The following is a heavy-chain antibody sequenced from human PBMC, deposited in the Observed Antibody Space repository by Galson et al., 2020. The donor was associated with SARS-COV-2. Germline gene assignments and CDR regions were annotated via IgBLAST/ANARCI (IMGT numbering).Heavy chain of an antibody. CDR1: GFTFSNYG. V-gene: IGHV3-30*03. D-gene: IGHD2-2*01. CDR3: AAGIVVIPSARYGMDV. CDR2: MSYDGSEK. J-gene: IGHJ6*02. Sequence: GESLKISCAASGFTFSNYGMHWVRQAPGRGLEWVTVMSYDGSEKHYADSVKGRFTISRDNSKNTLYLQMNSLRAEDTAVYYCAAGIVVIPSARYGMDVWGQGTTVTVSS.